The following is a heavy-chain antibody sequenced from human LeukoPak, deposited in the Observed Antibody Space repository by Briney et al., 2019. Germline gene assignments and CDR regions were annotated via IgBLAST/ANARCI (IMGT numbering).Heavy chain of an antibody. Sequence: GGSLRLSCAASGFTVSSNYMSWVRQAPGKGLEWVSVIYSGGSTYYADSVKGRFTISRDNSKNTLYLQMSSLRAEDTAVYYCARGGIAAAGDFDYWGQGTLVTVSS. V-gene: IGHV3-53*01. D-gene: IGHD6-13*01. J-gene: IGHJ4*02. CDR1: GFTVSSNY. CDR2: IYSGGST. CDR3: ARGGIAAAGDFDY.